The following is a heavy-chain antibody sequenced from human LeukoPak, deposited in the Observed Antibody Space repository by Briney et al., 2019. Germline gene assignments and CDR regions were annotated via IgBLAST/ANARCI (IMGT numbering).Heavy chain of an antibody. V-gene: IGHV3-9*01. Sequence: GGSLRLSCAASGFTFDDYAMHWVRHAPGKGLEWVSGISWNSGSIGYADSVKGRFTISRDNAKNSLYLQMNSLRAEDTAVYYCARVWSPPYTSSWPYYFDYWGQGTLVTVSS. CDR2: ISWNSGSI. CDR3: ARVWSPPYTSSWPYYFDY. J-gene: IGHJ4*02. D-gene: IGHD6-13*01. CDR1: GFTFDDYA.